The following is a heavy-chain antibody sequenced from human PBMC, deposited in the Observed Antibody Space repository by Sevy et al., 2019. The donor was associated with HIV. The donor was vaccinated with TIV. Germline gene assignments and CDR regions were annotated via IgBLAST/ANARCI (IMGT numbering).Heavy chain of an antibody. Sequence: ASVKVSCKASGYTFTSYGISWVRQAPGQGLEWMGWISAYNGNTNYAQKLQGRVTMTTDTSTSTAYMELRSLRSDDTAVYYCARDQKRGYDCGGDCLPYYYYMDVWGKGTTVTVSS. CDR3: ARDQKRGYDCGGDCLPYYYYMDV. J-gene: IGHJ6*03. V-gene: IGHV1-18*01. CDR1: GYTFTSYG. D-gene: IGHD2-21*02. CDR2: ISAYNGNT.